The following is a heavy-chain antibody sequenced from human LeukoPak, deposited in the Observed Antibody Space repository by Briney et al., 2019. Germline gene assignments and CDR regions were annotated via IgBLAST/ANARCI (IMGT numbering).Heavy chain of an antibody. V-gene: IGHV3-21*01. CDR3: VRPTGYCSGGSCYNAFDI. J-gene: IGHJ3*02. CDR2: ISSSSTYI. Sequence: GGSLRLSCAASGFTLSSYTMNWVRQAPGKGLEWVSSISSSSTYIYYADSVKGRFTISRDDAENSLYLQMNSLRAEDTAVYYCVRPTGYCSGGSCYNAFDIWGQGTMVTVSS. D-gene: IGHD2-15*01. CDR1: GFTLSSYT.